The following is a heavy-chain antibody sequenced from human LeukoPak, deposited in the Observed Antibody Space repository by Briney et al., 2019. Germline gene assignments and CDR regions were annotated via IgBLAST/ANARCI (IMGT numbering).Heavy chain of an antibody. J-gene: IGHJ5*02. D-gene: IGHD6-19*01. CDR2: IYASGST. V-gene: IGHV4-61*02. Sequence: SETLSLTCTVSGGSISSGSYYWSWIRQPAGKGLEWIGRIYASGSTNYNPSLKSRVTISVDTSKNQFSLKLSSVTAADTAVYYCARDSSWGSGWCDNWFDPWGQGTLVTVSS. CDR1: GGSISSGSYY. CDR3: ARDSSWGSGWCDNWFDP.